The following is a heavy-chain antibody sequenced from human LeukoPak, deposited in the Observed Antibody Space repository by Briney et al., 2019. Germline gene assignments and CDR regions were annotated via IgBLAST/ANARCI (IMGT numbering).Heavy chain of an antibody. CDR3: GTYSINNAREFQY. Sequence: GGSLRLSCAASRFIFSNHWMTWVRQAPGKGLEWVAMINQDGSDKYYADSVKGRFTISRDNAKNSLDPQMNSLRVDDTAVYYCGTYSINNAREFQYWGQGTLVTVPS. J-gene: IGHJ1*01. CDR2: INQDGSDK. CDR1: RFIFSNHW. V-gene: IGHV3-7*01. D-gene: IGHD4-11*01.